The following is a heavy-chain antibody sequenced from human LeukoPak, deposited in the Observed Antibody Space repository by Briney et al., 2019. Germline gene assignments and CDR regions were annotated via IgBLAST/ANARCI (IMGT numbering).Heavy chain of an antibody. J-gene: IGHJ5*02. CDR3: ARPQSSSSWYWRDWFDP. V-gene: IGHV1-69*06. CDR1: GGTFSSYA. D-gene: IGHD6-13*01. Sequence: SVKVSCKASGGTFSSYAISWVRQAPGQGLEWMGGIIPIFGTANYAQKFQGRVTITADKSTSTAYMELSSLRSEDTAVYYCARPQSSSSWYWRDWFDPWGQGTLVTVSS. CDR2: IIPIFGTA.